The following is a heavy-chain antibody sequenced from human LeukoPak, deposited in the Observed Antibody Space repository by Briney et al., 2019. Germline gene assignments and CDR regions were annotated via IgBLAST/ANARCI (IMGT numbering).Heavy chain of an antibody. D-gene: IGHD6-19*01. CDR2: ISWNSGSI. CDR3: AKDGGIAVAGIAFDI. V-gene: IGHV3-9*01. J-gene: IGHJ3*02. CDR1: GFTFSDYY. Sequence: GGSLRLSCAASGFTFSDYYMSWIRQAPGKGLEWVSGISWNSGSIGYADSVKGRFTISRDNAKNSLYLQMNSLRAEDTALYYCAKDGGIAVAGIAFDIWGQGTMVTVSS.